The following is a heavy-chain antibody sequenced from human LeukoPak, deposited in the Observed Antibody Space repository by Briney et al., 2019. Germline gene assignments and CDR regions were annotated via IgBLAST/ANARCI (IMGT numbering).Heavy chain of an antibody. CDR2: IDPTGRSV. CDR1: VFSFSSYG. CDR3: ARKLAL. J-gene: IGHJ4*02. Sequence: GGSLRLSCAASVFSFSSYGMNWVRQAPGQGLEWVSYIDPTGRSVYYADSVKGRFTVSRDNANHSVFLQMNSLRDDDTAVYFCARKLALWGQGTLVTVSS. V-gene: IGHV3-48*02.